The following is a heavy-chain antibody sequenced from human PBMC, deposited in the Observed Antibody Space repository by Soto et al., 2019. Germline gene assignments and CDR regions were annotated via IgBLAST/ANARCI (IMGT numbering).Heavy chain of an antibody. V-gene: IGHV1-18*01. CDR2: ISAYNGNT. CDR3: SRGPVGGSYSYYFDI. CDR1: VGGLSSYA. D-gene: IGHD3-10*01. J-gene: IGHJ4*02. Sequence: ASVKVACKASVGGLSSYAISWRRQNHGQGLEWMGWISAYNGNTNYAQKLQGRVTMTTDTSTNTANMELRSLRSDDTAVYYCSRGPVGGSYSYYFDIPGQGTQVTLPS.